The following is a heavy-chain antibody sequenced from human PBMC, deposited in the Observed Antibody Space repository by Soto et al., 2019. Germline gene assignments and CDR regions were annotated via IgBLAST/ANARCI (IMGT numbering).Heavy chain of an antibody. Sequence: PGESMKSSCQGSGYSFTSHWITWVRQTPGKGLEWMGRIDPSDSYTNYSPSFQGRITISADRSISTAFLQWSSLEASDTAIYYCARRLSGPKEEYNAYYFYGLDVWGQGTTVTVSS. CDR3: ARRLSGPKEEYNAYYFYGLDV. CDR2: IDPSDSYT. D-gene: IGHD1-1*01. CDR1: GYSFTSHW. V-gene: IGHV5-10-1*01. J-gene: IGHJ6*02.